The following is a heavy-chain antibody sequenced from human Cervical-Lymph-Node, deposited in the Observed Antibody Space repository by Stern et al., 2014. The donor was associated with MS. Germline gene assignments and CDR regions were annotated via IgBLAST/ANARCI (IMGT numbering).Heavy chain of an antibody. CDR2: IYTSGSI. CDR1: GGPISSGTYY. V-gene: IGHV4-61*02. J-gene: IGHJ4*02. D-gene: IGHD2-15*01. CDR3: ARGRNGFGYDS. Sequence: QVQLQESGPGLVKPSQTLSLTCTVSGGPISSGTYYWSWIRQPAGKGLEWIGRIYTSGSIDYPSSLNSRFTISVAFSKNQWPLRLTHVTAADTAVYYCARGRNGFGYDSWGQGTLATVSP.